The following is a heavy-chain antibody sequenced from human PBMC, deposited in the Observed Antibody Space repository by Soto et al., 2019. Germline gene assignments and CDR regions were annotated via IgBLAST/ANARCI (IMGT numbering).Heavy chain of an antibody. V-gene: IGHV4-30-4*01. D-gene: IGHD1-20*01. CDR1: GGSISSGYNY. CDR2: IYFSGKT. CDR3: AKEDNWVGLHY. Sequence: SETLSLTCTVSGGSISSGYNYWTWIRQSPGKGLEWIGNIYFSGKTSYNPSLESRVAMSVDTSKNQFSLRLSSVTAADTAVYYCAKEDNWVGLHYWGQGTQVTVSS. J-gene: IGHJ4*02.